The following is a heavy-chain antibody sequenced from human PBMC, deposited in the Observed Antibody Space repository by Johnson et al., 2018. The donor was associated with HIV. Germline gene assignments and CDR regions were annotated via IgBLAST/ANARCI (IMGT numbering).Heavy chain of an antibody. D-gene: IGHD1-26*01. CDR2: ISGSGGST. CDR3: AAPSLGGATLDAVDI. J-gene: IGHJ3*02. CDR1: GFTFNRYG. V-gene: IGHV3-23*04. Sequence: VQLVESGGGVVQPGRSLRLSCAASGFTFNRYGMHWVRQAPGKGLEWVSAISGSGGSTYYADSVKGRFTISRDNSKNTLYLQMNSLGAEDTAVYYCAAPSLGGATLDAVDIWGQGTMVTVSS.